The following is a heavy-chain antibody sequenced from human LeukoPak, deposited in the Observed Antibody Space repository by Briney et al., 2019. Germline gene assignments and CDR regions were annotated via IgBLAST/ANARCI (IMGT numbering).Heavy chain of an antibody. CDR3: ARRETVFGVVTNFDY. J-gene: IGHJ4*02. CDR1: EFTFSNYN. Sequence: PGGSLRLSCAASEFTFSNYNMNWVRQAPGKGLEWVSSISRSGNSIYYADSLKGRFTISRDNAKNSLYLQMNSLRPEDTAVYYCARRETVFGVVTNFDYWGQGVLVTVSS. D-gene: IGHD3-3*01. CDR2: ISRSGNSI. V-gene: IGHV3-21*01.